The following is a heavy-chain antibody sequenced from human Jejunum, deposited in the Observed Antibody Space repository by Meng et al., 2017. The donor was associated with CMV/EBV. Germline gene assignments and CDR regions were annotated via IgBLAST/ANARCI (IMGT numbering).Heavy chain of an antibody. CDR1: GYTFTRYP. CDR3: ARDSPLDGYSLLDY. Sequence: VHLVESGFELKKPGASVKVSCKASGYTFTRYPMNWVRQAPGQGLEWMGWINTNTGNPTYAQGFTGRFVFSLDTSVSTAYLQINSLRADDTAVYYCARDSPLDGYSLLDYWGQGTLVTVSS. V-gene: IGHV7-4-1*02. D-gene: IGHD5-24*01. CDR2: INTNTGNP. J-gene: IGHJ4*02.